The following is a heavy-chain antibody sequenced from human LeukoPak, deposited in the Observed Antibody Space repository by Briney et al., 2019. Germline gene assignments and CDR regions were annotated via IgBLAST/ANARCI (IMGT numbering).Heavy chain of an antibody. CDR1: EFSVGSNY. Sequence: AGGSLRLSCAASEFSVGSNYMTWVRQAPGKGLEWVSLIYSGGSTYYADSVKGRFTISRDNSKNTLYLQMNSLRADDTAIYYCTRDLGWLHYEDWGQGTLVTVSS. D-gene: IGHD5-12*01. CDR3: TRDLGWLHYED. V-gene: IGHV3-66*01. CDR2: IYSGGST. J-gene: IGHJ4*02.